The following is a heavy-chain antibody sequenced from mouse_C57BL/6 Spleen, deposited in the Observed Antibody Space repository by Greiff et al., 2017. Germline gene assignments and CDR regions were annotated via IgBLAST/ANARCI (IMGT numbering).Heavy chain of an antibody. CDR2: IHPNSGST. D-gene: IGHD2-1*01. CDR3: ASPGNSWFAY. V-gene: IGHV1-64*01. CDR1: GYTFTSYW. Sequence: QVQLQQPGAELVKPGASVKLSCKASGYTFTSYWMHWVKQRPGQGLEWIGMIHPNSGSTNYNEKFKSKATLTVDKSSSTAYMQLSSLTSEDSAVYYCASPGNSWFAYWGQGTLVTVSA. J-gene: IGHJ3*01.